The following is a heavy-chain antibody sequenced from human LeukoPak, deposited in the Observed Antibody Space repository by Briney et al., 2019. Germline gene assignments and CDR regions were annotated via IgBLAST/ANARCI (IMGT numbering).Heavy chain of an antibody. D-gene: IGHD3-22*01. CDR3: AAGSGYMHYYYYYMDV. CDR1: GGSFSGYY. Sequence: SETLSLTCAVYGGSFSGYYWSWIRQPPGKGLEWIGEINHSGSTNYNPSLKSRVTISVDTSKNQFSLKLSSVTAADTAVYYCAAGSGYMHYYYYYMDVWGKGTTVTVSS. CDR2: INHSGST. J-gene: IGHJ6*03. V-gene: IGHV4-34*01.